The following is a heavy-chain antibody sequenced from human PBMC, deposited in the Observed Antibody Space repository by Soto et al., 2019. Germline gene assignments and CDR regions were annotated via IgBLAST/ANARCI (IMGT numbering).Heavy chain of an antibody. CDR2: IYYSGST. CDR3: ARVPFYDSSGRSYYFDY. V-gene: IGHV4-30-4*01. CDR1: GGSISSGGYY. J-gene: IGHJ4*02. D-gene: IGHD3-22*01. Sequence: PSETLSLTCTVSGGSISSGGYYWSWIRQPPGKGLECIGYIYYSGSTYYNPSLKSRVTISVDTSKNQFSLKLSSVTAADTAVYYCARVPFYDSSGRSYYFDYWGQGTLVTVSS.